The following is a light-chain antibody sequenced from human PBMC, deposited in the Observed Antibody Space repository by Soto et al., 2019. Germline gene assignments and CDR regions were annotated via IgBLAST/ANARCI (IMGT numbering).Light chain of an antibody. V-gene: IGLV2-14*01. J-gene: IGLJ1*01. CDR2: EVT. CDR1: RRDVGGYNY. Sequence: QSVLTQPASVSGSPGQSITISCTGTRRDVGGYNYVSWYQQYPGKSPKLLIYEVTHRPSGVSNRFSGSKSGNTASLTISGLQAEDEADYYCSSYTISNTLPFAFGTGTKATVL. CDR3: SSYTISNTLPFA.